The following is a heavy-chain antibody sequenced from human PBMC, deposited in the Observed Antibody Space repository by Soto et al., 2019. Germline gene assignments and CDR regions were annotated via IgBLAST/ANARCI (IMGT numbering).Heavy chain of an antibody. CDR2: IKQDGSKK. D-gene: IGHD1-26*01. V-gene: IGHV3-7*05. Sequence: GVSLRLSCAASGFTFSAYWMTWIRQAPGKGLEWVANIKQDGSKKNYVDSVKGRFTISRDNAKNSVFLQMNSLRVEDTAVYYCVRDWSSEGDYWGQGTLVTVSS. CDR3: VRDWSSEGDY. CDR1: GFTFSAYW. J-gene: IGHJ4*02.